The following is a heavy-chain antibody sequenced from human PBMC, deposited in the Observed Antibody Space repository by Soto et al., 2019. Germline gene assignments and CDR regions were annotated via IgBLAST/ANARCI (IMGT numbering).Heavy chain of an antibody. Sequence: GGSLRLSCAASGFTFSSYAMSWVRQAPGKGLEWVSAISGSGCSTYYADSVKGRFTISRDNPKNTLYLQMNSLSAEDTAVYYCATQDFRGSTGTTWGQGTLVTVSS. D-gene: IGHD1-1*01. J-gene: IGHJ4*02. CDR2: ISGSGCST. CDR1: GFTFSSYA. CDR3: ATQDFRGSTGTT. V-gene: IGHV3-23*01.